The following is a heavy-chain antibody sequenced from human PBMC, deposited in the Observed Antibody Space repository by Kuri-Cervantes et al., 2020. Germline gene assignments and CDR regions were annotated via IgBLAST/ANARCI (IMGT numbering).Heavy chain of an antibody. CDR1: GFTFSSYG. CDR2: IKQDGSEK. Sequence: GGSLRLSCAASGFTFSSYGMHWVRQAPGKGLEWVANIKQDGSEKYYVDSVKGRFTISRDNSKNTLYLQVNSLRAEDTAVYYCAGDYGSNFFDYWGQGTLVTVSS. V-gene: IGHV3-7*01. J-gene: IGHJ4*02. CDR3: AGDYGSNFFDY. D-gene: IGHD4-23*01.